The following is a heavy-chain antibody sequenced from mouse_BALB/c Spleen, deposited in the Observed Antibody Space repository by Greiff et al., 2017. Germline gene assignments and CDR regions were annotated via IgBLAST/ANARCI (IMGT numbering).Heavy chain of an antibody. D-gene: IGHD2-4*01. J-gene: IGHJ4*01. Sequence: EVMLVESGPGLVKPSQSLSLTCTVTGYSITSDYAWNWIRQFPGNKLEWMGYISYSGSTSYNPSLKSRISITRGTSKNQFFLQLNSVTTEDTATYYCARRDYDGYYYAMDYWGQGTSVTVSS. CDR1: GYSITSDYA. CDR2: ISYSGST. CDR3: ARRDYDGYYYAMDY. V-gene: IGHV3-2*02.